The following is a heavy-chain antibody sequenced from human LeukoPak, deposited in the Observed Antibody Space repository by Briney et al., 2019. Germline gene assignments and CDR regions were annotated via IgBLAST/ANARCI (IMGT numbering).Heavy chain of an antibody. CDR1: GFTFSSYG. Sequence: TGGSLRLSCAASGFTFSSYGMHWVRQAPGKGLEWVANIKQDGSEKYYVESVKGRFTISRDNAKNLLFLQMNSLRVEDTAVYYCARDGGVIRFGGQDVWGQGTTVTVS. V-gene: IGHV3-7*01. CDR3: ARDGGVIRFGGQDV. D-gene: IGHD3-16*01. J-gene: IGHJ6*02. CDR2: IKQDGSEK.